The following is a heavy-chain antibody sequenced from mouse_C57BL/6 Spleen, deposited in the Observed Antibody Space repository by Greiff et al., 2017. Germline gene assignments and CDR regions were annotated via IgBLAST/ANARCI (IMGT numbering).Heavy chain of an antibody. J-gene: IGHJ3*01. CDR2: ISDGGSYT. CDR3: AIDYGNYFAWFAY. CDR1: GFNFSSYA. Sequence: EVHLVASGGGLVKPGGSLKLSCAASGFNFSSYAMSWVRQTPEKRLEWVATISDGGSYTYYPDNVKGRFTISRDNAKNNLYLQRSHLKSEDTAMYYCAIDYGNYFAWFAYWGQGTLVTVSA. V-gene: IGHV5-4*01. D-gene: IGHD2-1*01.